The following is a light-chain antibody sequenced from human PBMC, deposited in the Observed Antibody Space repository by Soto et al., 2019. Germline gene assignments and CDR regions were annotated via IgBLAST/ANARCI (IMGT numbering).Light chain of an antibody. J-gene: IGKJ1*01. Sequence: DIQMTQAPSTLSASVGDRVTITCRASQSISSWVAWYQQKPGKAPKCMIYKASSLESGLPSRFSGSGSGTEFPLTISSLQPDDFAPYYCQQYNSYSQTFGQGTKVDIK. CDR2: KAS. V-gene: IGKV1-5*03. CDR3: QQYNSYSQT. CDR1: QSISSW.